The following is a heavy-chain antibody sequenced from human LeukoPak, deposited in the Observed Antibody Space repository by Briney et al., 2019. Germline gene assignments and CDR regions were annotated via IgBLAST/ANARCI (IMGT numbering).Heavy chain of an antibody. Sequence: YISSSSSTIYYADSVKGRFTISRDNAKNSLYLQMNSLRAEDTAVYYCARDLEYSSSVTVDYWGQGTLVTVSS. CDR2: ISSSSSTI. CDR3: ARDLEYSSSVTVDY. J-gene: IGHJ4*02. V-gene: IGHV3-48*01. D-gene: IGHD6-6*01.